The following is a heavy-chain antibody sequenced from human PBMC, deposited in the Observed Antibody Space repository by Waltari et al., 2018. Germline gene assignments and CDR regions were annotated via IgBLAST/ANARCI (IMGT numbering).Heavy chain of an antibody. CDR2: ISSSGSTI. Sequence: QVQLVESGGGLVQPGGSLRLSCAASGFTFRDYYMHRLRQAPGKGLEWVSYISSSGSTIYYADSVKGRFTISRDNAKNSLYLQMNSLRAEDTAVYYCARVFYSYGPFDYWGQGTLVTVSS. D-gene: IGHD5-18*01. CDR3: ARVFYSYGPFDY. V-gene: IGHV3-11*01. CDR1: GFTFRDYY. J-gene: IGHJ4*02.